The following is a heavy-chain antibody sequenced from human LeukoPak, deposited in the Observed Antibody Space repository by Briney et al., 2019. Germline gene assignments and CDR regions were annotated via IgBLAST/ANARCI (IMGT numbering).Heavy chain of an antibody. J-gene: IGHJ3*02. Sequence: ASVKVSCKASGYTFTSYGISWVRQAPGQGLEWMGWISAYNGNTNYAQKLQGRVTMTTDTSTSTAYMELRSLRSEDTAVYYCARTSDYYDSSGSVGAFDIWGQGTMVTVSS. V-gene: IGHV1-18*01. CDR2: ISAYNGNT. CDR3: ARTSDYYDSSGSVGAFDI. D-gene: IGHD3-22*01. CDR1: GYTFTSYG.